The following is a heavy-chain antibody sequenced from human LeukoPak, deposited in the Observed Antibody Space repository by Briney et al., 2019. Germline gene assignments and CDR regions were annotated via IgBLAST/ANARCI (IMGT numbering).Heavy chain of an antibody. CDR3: TTEGCSSSRCYGYYYYYYMDV. CDR2: IKTNSDGGTP. Sequence: GGSLRLSCGASGFDFSKAWLTWVRQAPGKGLEWVGRIKTNSDGGTPKYAPPVTGRFTISKDDSKNTVYLQMNSLTNEDTAVYYCTTEGCSSSRCYGYYYYYYMDVWGKGTTVIVSS. D-gene: IGHD2-2*01. CDR1: GFDFSKAW. V-gene: IGHV3-15*01. J-gene: IGHJ6*03.